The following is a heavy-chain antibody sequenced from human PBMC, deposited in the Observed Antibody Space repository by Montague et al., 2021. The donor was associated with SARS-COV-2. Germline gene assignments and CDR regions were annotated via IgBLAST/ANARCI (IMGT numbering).Heavy chain of an antibody. V-gene: IGHV4-34*01. Sequence: SETLSLTCAVYGGSFSGYYWSWIRQPPGKGLEWIGEINHSGSTNYNPSLKSRVTISVDTSKNQFSLKLSSVTAADTAVYYCARGLQRVVPRVLGVGPYYYYYYMDVWGQGTTVTVSS. CDR1: GGSFSGYY. CDR2: INHSGST. J-gene: IGHJ6*03. D-gene: IGHD2-2*01. CDR3: ARGLQRVVPRVLGVGPYYYYYYMDV.